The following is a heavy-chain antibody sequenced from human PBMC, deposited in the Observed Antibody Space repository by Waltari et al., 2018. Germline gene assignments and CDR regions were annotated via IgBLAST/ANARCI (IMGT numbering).Heavy chain of an antibody. CDR1: GGTFSRYA. J-gene: IGHJ3*02. CDR2: IIPNCGTA. D-gene: IGHD3-22*01. Sequence: QVQLVQSGAEGKKPGSSVKVSCKDSGGTFSRYAISWVRQAPGQGLGWMGGIIPNCGTANYAQKFQGRVTITADESTSTAYMELSSLRAEDTAVYYCARVPQTRIVVAAHDAFDIWGQGTMVTVSS. V-gene: IGHV1-69*13. CDR3: ARVPQTRIVVAAHDAFDI.